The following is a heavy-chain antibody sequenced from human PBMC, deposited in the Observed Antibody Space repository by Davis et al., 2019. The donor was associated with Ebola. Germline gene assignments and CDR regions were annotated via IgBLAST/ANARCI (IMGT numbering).Heavy chain of an antibody. Sequence: PGGSLSLSCAGTGFRFTIYAMNWVRQAPGKGLEWVSAISGRGDTTYYADSVRGRFTISRDNSKNTLYLQMNGLRAEDTAVYYCAFPRGKIAYYYYYMDVWGKGTSVTVSS. V-gene: IGHV3-23*01. CDR3: AFPRGKIAYYYYYMDV. J-gene: IGHJ6*03. D-gene: IGHD2/OR15-2a*01. CDR1: GFRFTIYA. CDR2: ISGRGDTT.